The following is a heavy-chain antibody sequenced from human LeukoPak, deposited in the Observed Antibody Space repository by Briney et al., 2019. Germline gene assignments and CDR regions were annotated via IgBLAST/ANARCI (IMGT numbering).Heavy chain of an antibody. CDR2: ISSSSYI. J-gene: IGHJ4*02. CDR3: ASLWELLTWAYFDY. V-gene: IGHV3-21*01. D-gene: IGHD1-26*01. Sequence: GGSLRLSCAASGFTFSSYSMNWVRQAPGKGLEWVSSISSSSYIYYADSVKGRFTISRDNAKNSLYLQMNSLRAEDTAVYYCASLWELLTWAYFDYWGQGTLVTVSS. CDR1: GFTFSSYS.